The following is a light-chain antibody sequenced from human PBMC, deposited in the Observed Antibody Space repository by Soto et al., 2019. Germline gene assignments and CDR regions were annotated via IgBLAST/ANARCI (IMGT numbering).Light chain of an antibody. CDR2: DVT. CDR1: SSDVGGYNY. Sequence: QSALTQPRSVSGSPGQSVTISCTGTSSDVGGYNYVSWYQQHPGKAPELMVYDVTKRPSGVPDRFSGSKSGNTASLTISGLQAEDEADYYCSSYTSSSTLVFGGGTKLTVL. J-gene: IGLJ2*01. CDR3: SSYTSSSTLV. V-gene: IGLV2-11*01.